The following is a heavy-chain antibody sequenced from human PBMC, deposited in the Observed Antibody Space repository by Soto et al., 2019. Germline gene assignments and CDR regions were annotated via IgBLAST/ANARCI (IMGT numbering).Heavy chain of an antibody. J-gene: IGHJ6*02. V-gene: IGHV3-13*04. CDR3: ARGMLWFGELNYYYYGMDV. CDR1: GFTFSSYD. D-gene: IGHD3-10*01. Sequence: EVQLVESGGGLVQPGGSLRLSCAASGFTFSSYDMHWVRQATGKGLEWVSAIGTAGDTYYPGSVKGRFTISRENAKNSLXXQMTSLRAGDTAVYYCARGMLWFGELNYYYYGMDVWGQGATVTVSS. CDR2: IGTAGDT.